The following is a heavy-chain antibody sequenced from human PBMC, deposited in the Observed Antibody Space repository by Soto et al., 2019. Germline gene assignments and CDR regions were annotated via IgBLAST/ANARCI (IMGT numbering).Heavy chain of an antibody. CDR2: IYYSGST. D-gene: IGHD2-15*01. J-gene: IGHJ4*02. CDR3: ARQRTSVVAQAYFDS. CDR1: GDSINNRSYY. Sequence: SETLSLTCTVTGDSINNRSYYWGWIRQPPGKGLEWIGSIYYSGSTYNNPSLKSRVSMSVDTSKNQFSLKLRSVTAADTALYYCARQRTSVVAQAYFDSWGQGSLVTVSS. V-gene: IGHV4-39*01.